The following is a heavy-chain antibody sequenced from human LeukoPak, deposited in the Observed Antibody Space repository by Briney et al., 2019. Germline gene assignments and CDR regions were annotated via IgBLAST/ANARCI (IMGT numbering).Heavy chain of an antibody. CDR2: IKQDGSEK. CDR1: GFTFSSYW. V-gene: IGHV3-7*01. CDR3: ARHGAYYDILTGYQAPDY. J-gene: IGHJ4*02. Sequence: GGSLRLSCAASGFTFSSYWMSWVRQAPGKGLEWVANIKQDGSEKYYVDSVKGRFTISRDNAKSSLYLQMNSLRAEDTAVYYCARHGAYYDILTGYQAPDYWGQGTLVTVSS. D-gene: IGHD3-9*01.